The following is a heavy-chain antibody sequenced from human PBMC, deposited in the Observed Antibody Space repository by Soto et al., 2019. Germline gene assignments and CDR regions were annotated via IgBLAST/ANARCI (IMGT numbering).Heavy chain of an antibody. Sequence: QVQLVESGGGLVKPGGSLRLSCAASGFTFSDYYMSWIRQAPGKGLEWVSYISSSSSYTNYADSVKGRFTISRDNDKNSQYLQMNSLRAEDTAVYYCARVDPHSGSYHGGFDYWGQGTLVTVSS. D-gene: IGHD1-26*01. J-gene: IGHJ4*02. V-gene: IGHV3-11*06. CDR1: GFTFSDYY. CDR3: ARVDPHSGSYHGGFDY. CDR2: ISSSSSYT.